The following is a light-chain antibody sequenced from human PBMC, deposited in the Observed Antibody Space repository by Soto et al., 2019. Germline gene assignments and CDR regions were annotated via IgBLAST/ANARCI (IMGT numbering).Light chain of an antibody. CDR2: LEGSGSY. CDR1: SGHSSYI. Sequence: QLVLTQSSSASASLGSSVKLTCTLSSGHSSYIIAWHQQQPGKAPRYLMKLEGSGSYNKGSGVPDRFSGSSSGGDRYLTISNLQFEDEADYYCETWDSNTRVFGGGTKLTVL. J-gene: IGLJ3*02. V-gene: IGLV4-60*02. CDR3: ETWDSNTRV.